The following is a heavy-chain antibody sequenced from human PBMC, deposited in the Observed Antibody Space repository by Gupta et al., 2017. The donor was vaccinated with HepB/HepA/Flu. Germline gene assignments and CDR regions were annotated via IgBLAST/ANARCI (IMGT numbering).Heavy chain of an antibody. Sequence: QLQLQESGPRLAKPSATLSLTCTVSGGSIRSSPYYWGWIRPPPGKGLEWIGNFSNSVIADYNPSLRSRVSTSVHKSKNQFYLRLNLVTAADTAVYDGVYINDRAVAGHFDYWGQGILGTVSS. CDR2: FSNSVIA. D-gene: IGHD6-19*01. CDR1: GGSIRSSPYY. CDR3: VYINDRAVAGHFDY. J-gene: IGHJ4*02. V-gene: IGHV4-39*01.